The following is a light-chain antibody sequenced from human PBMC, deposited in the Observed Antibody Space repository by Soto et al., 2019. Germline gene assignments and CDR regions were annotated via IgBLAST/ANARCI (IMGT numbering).Light chain of an antibody. CDR2: SNN. Sequence: QSALTQPPSASGIPGQRVTISCSGSSSNIGSNTVNWYQQLPGTAPKLLIYSNNQRPSGVPDRFSGSKSGTSASLAISGLQSEEEADYYCAAWDDSLNGYVFGTGTKVTVL. CDR3: AAWDDSLNGYV. J-gene: IGLJ1*01. V-gene: IGLV1-44*01. CDR1: SSNIGSNT.